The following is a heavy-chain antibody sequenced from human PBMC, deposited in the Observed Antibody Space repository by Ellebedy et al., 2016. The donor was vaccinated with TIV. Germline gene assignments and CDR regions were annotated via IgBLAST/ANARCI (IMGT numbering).Heavy chain of an antibody. V-gene: IGHV4-59*08. CDR2: IYYSGST. Sequence: MPSETLSLTCTVSGGSISSYYWSWIRQPPGKGLEWIGYIYYSGSTNYNHSLKSRVTISVDTSNNQFSLKLSSVTAADTAVYYCAGHKLGYYFDYWGQGTLVTVSS. CDR1: GGSISSYY. CDR3: AGHKLGYYFDY. J-gene: IGHJ4*02. D-gene: IGHD7-27*01.